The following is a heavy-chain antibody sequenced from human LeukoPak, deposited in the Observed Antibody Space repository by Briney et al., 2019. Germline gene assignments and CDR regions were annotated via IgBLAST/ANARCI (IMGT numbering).Heavy chain of an antibody. CDR3: VRDLGVGGSWPLDF. V-gene: IGHV4-39*07. D-gene: IGHD2-15*01. CDR2: ISYTGSS. CDR1: GASVSTTSCL. J-gene: IGHJ4*02. Sequence: SETLSLTCVVSGASVSTTSCLWGWVRQTPGKGLEWIGSISYTGSSYYNQSLNSRVTMSLDPAKNHFSLRMTSLTAADTAVYYCVRDLGVGGSWPLDFWGPGTVVIVSS.